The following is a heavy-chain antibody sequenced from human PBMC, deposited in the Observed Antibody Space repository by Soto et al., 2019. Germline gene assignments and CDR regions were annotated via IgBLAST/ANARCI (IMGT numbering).Heavy chain of an antibody. CDR1: GGSISSSRSY. CDR2: IFYAGNT. CDR3: ARQAAAPGIDLWFEP. Sequence: QLQLQESGPGLVKPSETLSLTCTVSGGSISSSRSYWAWFHQPPGKELEWIANIFYAGNTYYNPFIKSRVTVSVDTSKNQFSLKLDSVTAADTAVYYCARQAAAPGIDLWFEPWGQGTLVTVS. J-gene: IGHJ5*02. V-gene: IGHV4-39*01. D-gene: IGHD6-13*01.